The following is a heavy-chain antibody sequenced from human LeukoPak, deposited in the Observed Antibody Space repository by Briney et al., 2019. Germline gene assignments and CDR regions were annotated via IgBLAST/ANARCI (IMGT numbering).Heavy chain of an antibody. CDR1: GYTFTSCA. V-gene: IGHV1-18*01. Sequence: ASVKVSCKASGYTFTSCAISWVRQAPGQGLEWMGWISAYNGNTNYAQKLQGRVTMTTDTSTSTAYMELRSLRSDDTAVYYCAKDRYERHTMVRGEGIDYWGQGTLVTVSS. CDR3: AKDRYERHTMVRGEGIDY. D-gene: IGHD3-10*01. J-gene: IGHJ4*02. CDR2: ISAYNGNT.